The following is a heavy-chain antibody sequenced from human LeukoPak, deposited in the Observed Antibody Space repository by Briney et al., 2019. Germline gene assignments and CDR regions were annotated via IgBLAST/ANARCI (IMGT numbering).Heavy chain of an antibody. J-gene: IGHJ6*03. Sequence: GASVKVSCKASGYTFTSYDINWVRQATGQGLEWMGWMNPNSGNTGYAQKFQGRVTMTRNTSISTAYMELSSLRSEGTAVYYCATATNYGSGTDYYYMDVWGKGTTVTISS. CDR2: MNPNSGNT. D-gene: IGHD3-10*01. V-gene: IGHV1-8*01. CDR3: ATATNYGSGTDYYYMDV. CDR1: GYTFTSYD.